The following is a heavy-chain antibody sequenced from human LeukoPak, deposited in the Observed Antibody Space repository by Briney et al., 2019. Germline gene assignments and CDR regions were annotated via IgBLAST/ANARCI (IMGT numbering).Heavy chain of an antibody. CDR3: ARTLRGYSYGPFDY. J-gene: IGHJ4*02. D-gene: IGHD5-18*01. CDR2: IYYSGST. Sequence: SEXXXXXXTVXGGSISXYYWSWIRQPPGKGLEGIGYIYYSGSTNYNHSLKSRVTISVDKSKNQFYRKLSSVTAADAAVYYCARTLRGYSYGPFDYWGQGTLVTVSS. V-gene: IGHV4-59*01. CDR1: GGSISXYY.